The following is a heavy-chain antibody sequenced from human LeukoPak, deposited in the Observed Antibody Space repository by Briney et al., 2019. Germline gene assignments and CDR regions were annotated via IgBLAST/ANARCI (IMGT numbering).Heavy chain of an antibody. V-gene: IGHV3-53*01. CDR1: GFTVSSYY. CDR2: IYSGDNT. J-gene: IGHJ4*02. CDR3: ARLYTYRNY. Sequence: GGSLRLSCAVSGFTVSSYYMSWVRQAPGKGREWVSVIYSGDNTLYGDSVKGRFIISRHSSKNTLYLQMTNLRPDDTAVYYCARLYTYRNYWGQGTLVTVSS. D-gene: IGHD2-2*02.